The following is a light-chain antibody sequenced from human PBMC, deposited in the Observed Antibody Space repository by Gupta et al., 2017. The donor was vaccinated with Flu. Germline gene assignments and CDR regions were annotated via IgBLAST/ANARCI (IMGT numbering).Light chain of an antibody. CDR2: KDS. V-gene: IGLV3-25*03. Sequence: SPGQTARITCSGDALPRQFVYWYQQKPGQAPVLLIYKDSERPSGIPERFSGSSSGTTVTLTISGVQAEDEADYYCQSADSSVWVFGGGTKLTVL. CDR3: QSADSSVWV. CDR1: ALPRQF. J-gene: IGLJ3*02.